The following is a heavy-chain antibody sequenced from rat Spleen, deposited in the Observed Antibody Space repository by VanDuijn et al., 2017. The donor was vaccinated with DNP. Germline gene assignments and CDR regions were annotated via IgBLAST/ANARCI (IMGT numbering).Heavy chain of an antibody. CDR2: INKDSSTI. J-gene: IGHJ2*01. CDR1: GFTFTNYG. D-gene: IGHD1-4*01. CDR3: ASRPPPTRGPFDY. V-gene: IGHV4-2*01. Sequence: EVKLVESGGGLVQPGKSLKLSCAASGFTFTNYGMAWVRQAPGKGLEWIGQINKDSSTITYIPSLKDKFTISRDNDQNTLYLQMSKLGSEDTAIYYCASRPPPTRGPFDYWGQGILVTVSS.